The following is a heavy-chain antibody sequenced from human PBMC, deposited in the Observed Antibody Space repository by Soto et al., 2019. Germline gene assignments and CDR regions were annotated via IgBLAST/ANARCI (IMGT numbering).Heavy chain of an antibody. V-gene: IGHV3-23*02. CDR2: ISGTASRT. CDR3: ASSFRYFDN. D-gene: IGHD3-9*01. CDR1: GFTPTTTP. J-gene: IGHJ4*02. Sequence: EVQLLESGGGLVLPGGSLRLSCAGSGFTPTTTPLSWVRQPPGKGLEWVTTISGTASRTYYVDSVKGGFFISRDNSKNTVPLQMNNLTLADTAVYYCASSFRYFDNCVQGTRVTVSS.